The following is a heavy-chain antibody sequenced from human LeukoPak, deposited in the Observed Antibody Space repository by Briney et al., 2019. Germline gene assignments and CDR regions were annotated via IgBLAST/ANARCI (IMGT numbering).Heavy chain of an antibody. CDR1: GFTFSSNS. CDR3: ARVPSGYFDY. J-gene: IGHJ4*02. Sequence: PGGSLRLSCAASGFTFSSNSMNWVPQAPGKGWEWVSSISSSSSYIYYADSVKGRFTISRDNAKNSLYLQMNSLRAEDTAVYYCARVPSGYFDYWGQGTLVTVSS. D-gene: IGHD6-19*01. CDR2: ISSSSSYI. V-gene: IGHV3-21*01.